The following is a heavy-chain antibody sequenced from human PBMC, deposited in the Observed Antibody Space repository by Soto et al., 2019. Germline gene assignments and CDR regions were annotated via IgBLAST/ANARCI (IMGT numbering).Heavy chain of an antibody. Sequence: ASVKVSCKASGYSFTSFGVVWVRQAPGQRLEWMGWISTHNGDTNYAQNLQGRVTMTRDTSTSTAYMELTGLRSDDTATYYCARSHSEGRQRHWGQGTLVTVSS. D-gene: IGHD1-26*01. CDR3: ARSHSEGRQRH. CDR1: GYSFTSFG. CDR2: ISTHNGDT. J-gene: IGHJ4*02. V-gene: IGHV1-18*01.